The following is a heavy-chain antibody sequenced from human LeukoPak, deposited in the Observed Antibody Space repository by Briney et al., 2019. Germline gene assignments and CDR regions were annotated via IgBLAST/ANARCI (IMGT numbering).Heavy chain of an antibody. CDR3: ARAGDYGGFDY. CDR2: INAGNGNT. J-gene: IGHJ4*02. CDR1: GYTFTSYA. Sequence: ASVKVSCKGSGYTFTSYAMHWVRQAPGQRLEWMGWINAGNGNTKYSQKFQGRVTITRDTSASTAYMELSSLRSEDTAVYYCARAGDYGGFDYWGQGTLVTVSS. V-gene: IGHV1-3*01. D-gene: IGHD4-17*01.